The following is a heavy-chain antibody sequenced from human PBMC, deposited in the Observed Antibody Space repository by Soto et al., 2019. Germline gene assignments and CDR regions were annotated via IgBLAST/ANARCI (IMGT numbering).Heavy chain of an antibody. CDR2: IIPIFGTA. Sequence: GASVKVSCKASGGTFSSYAISWVRQAPGQGLEWMGGIIPIFGTANYAQKFQGRVTITADESTSTAYMELSSLRSEDTAVYYCARDIAPPDRGEVYYGMDVWGQGTTVTVSS. J-gene: IGHJ6*02. V-gene: IGHV1-69*13. D-gene: IGHD3-10*01. CDR1: GGTFSSYA. CDR3: ARDIAPPDRGEVYYGMDV.